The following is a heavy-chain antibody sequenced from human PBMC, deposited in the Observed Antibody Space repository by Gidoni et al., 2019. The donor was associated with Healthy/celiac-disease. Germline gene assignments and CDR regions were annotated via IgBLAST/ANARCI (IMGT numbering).Heavy chain of an antibody. CDR2: ISSSSSTI. Sequence: EVQLVESGGGLVQPGGSLRLSCAASGFTFSSYSMNWVRQAPGKGLEWVSYISSSSSTIYYADSVKGRFTISRDNAKNSLYLQMNSLRAEDTAVYYCARDGVISQWLVAYYYGMDVWGQGTTVTVSS. CDR1: GFTFSSYS. V-gene: IGHV3-48*04. CDR3: ARDGVISQWLVAYYYGMDV. J-gene: IGHJ6*02. D-gene: IGHD6-19*01.